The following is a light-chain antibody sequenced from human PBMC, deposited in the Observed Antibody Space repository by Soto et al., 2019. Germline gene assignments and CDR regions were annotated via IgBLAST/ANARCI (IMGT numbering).Light chain of an antibody. V-gene: IGLV2-23*01. CDR3: CLYVGATTYV. J-gene: IGLJ1*01. CDR2: EGH. CDR1: SGYVGTYSL. Sequence: QSALAQPASVSGSPGQSITISCTGASGYVGTYSLVSWYQQHPGKAPKLVIYEGHKRPSGVPDRFSGSTSVNTASLTISGLQTDDEADYYCCLYVGATTYVFGTGTRSPS.